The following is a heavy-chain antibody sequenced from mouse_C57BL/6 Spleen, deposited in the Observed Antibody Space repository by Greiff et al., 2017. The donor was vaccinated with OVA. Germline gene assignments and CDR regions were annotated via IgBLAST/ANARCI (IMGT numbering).Heavy chain of an antibody. CDR2: ISGGGGNT. CDR1: GFTFSSYT. V-gene: IGHV5-9*01. J-gene: IGHJ1*03. Sequence: EVQGVESGGGLVKPGGSLKLSCAASGFTFSSYTMSWVSQTPEKRLVWVATISGGGGNTYYPDSVKGRFTISRDNAKNTLYLQMSRRRSEDTALCYCARPHFDVWGTGTTVTVSS. CDR3: ARPHFDV.